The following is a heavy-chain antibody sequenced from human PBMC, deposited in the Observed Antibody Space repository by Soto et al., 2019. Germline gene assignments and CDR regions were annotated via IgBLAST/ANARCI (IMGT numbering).Heavy chain of an antibody. CDR1: GYSFTSYW. J-gene: IGHJ3*02. Sequence: GESLKISCKGSGYSFTSYWIGWVRQMPGKGLGWMGIIYPGDSDTRYSPSFQGQVTISADKSISTAYLQWSSLKASDTAMYYCARQRHRYCSSTSCPDAFDIWGQGTMVTVSS. CDR3: ARQRHRYCSSTSCPDAFDI. CDR2: IYPGDSDT. D-gene: IGHD2-2*01. V-gene: IGHV5-51*01.